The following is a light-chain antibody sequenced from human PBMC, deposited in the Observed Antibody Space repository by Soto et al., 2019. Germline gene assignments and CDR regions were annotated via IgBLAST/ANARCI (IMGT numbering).Light chain of an antibody. CDR2: DVG. Sequence: QSALTQPRSVSGSPGQSVTMSCTGTSSDVGGYNYVSWYQQHPGKAPKLMIYDVGKRPSGVPDRFSGSKSGNTASLTISGLQAEDEADYYCCSYAGSYTLYVFGTGTKVTVL. V-gene: IGLV2-11*01. CDR3: CSYAGSYTLYV. J-gene: IGLJ1*01. CDR1: SSDVGGYNY.